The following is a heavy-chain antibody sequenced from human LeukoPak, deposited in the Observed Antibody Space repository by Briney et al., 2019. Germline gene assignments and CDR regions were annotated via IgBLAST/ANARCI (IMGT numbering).Heavy chain of an antibody. CDR3: ARDALHYRLYYYMDV. J-gene: IGHJ6*03. D-gene: IGHD1-26*01. V-gene: IGHV1-2*02. CDR1: GYTFTGHY. Sequence: ASVRVSCKASGYTFTGHYMHWVRQAPGQGFEWMGWINPNSGGTNYAQKFQGRVTMTRDTSISTAYMELSRLRSDDTAVYYCARDALHYRLYYYMDVWGKGTTVTVSS. CDR2: INPNSGGT.